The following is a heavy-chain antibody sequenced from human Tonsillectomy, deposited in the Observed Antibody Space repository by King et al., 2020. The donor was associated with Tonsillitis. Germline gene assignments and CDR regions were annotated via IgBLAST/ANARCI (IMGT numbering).Heavy chain of an antibody. D-gene: IGHD2-21*02. Sequence: VQLVQSGAEVKKPGSSVKVSCKASGGTFSSYAINWVRQAPGQGLEWMGGISPIFGTANYAQKFQGRVTITADESTSTAYMELSSLRSEDTAVYYCARLYCGGDCYSGYYYYGMDVWGQGTTVTVSS. CDR3: ARLYCGGDCYSGYYYYGMDV. CDR2: ISPIFGTA. V-gene: IGHV1-69*01. J-gene: IGHJ6*02. CDR1: GGTFSSYA.